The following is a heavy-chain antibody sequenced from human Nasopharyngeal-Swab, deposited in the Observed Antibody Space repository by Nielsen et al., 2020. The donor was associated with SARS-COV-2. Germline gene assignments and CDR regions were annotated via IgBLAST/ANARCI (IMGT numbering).Heavy chain of an antibody. J-gene: IGHJ4*02. V-gene: IGHV3-48*01. CDR2: ISSSSNTI. D-gene: IGHD1-26*01. Sequence: WIRQPPGKGLEWVSYISSSSNTIYYANSVKGRFTISRDNARDSLYLQMSSLRAEDTVVYYCARDQGYSGGYGYWGQGTLVTVSS. CDR3: ARDQGYSGGYGY.